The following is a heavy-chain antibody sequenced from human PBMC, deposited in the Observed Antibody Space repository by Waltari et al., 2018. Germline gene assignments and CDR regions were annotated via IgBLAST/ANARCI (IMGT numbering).Heavy chain of an antibody. D-gene: IGHD3-22*01. CDR3: ARAMYYDKAASGFDY. CDR2: IIPIFGTA. CDR1: GGPFSSYA. V-gene: IGHV1-69*01. J-gene: IGHJ4*02. Sequence: QVQLVQSGAEVKKPGSSVKVSCKASGGPFSSYAISWVRQAPGQGLEGMGGIIPIFGTANYAQKFQGRVTMTADESTSTAYMELSSRRSEDTAVYYCARAMYYDKAASGFDYWGQGTLVTVSS.